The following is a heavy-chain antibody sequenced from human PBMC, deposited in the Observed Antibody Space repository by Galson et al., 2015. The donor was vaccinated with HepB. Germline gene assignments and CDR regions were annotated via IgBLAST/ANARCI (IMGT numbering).Heavy chain of an antibody. J-gene: IGHJ4*02. CDR3: ARGYCTNGVCYLETPFFEY. CDR2: IIPIFGTA. D-gene: IGHD2-8*01. Sequence: SVKVSCKASGGTFSSYAISWVRQAPGQGLEWMGGIIPIFGTANYAQKFQGRVTITADESTSTAYMELSSLRSEDTAVYYCARGYCTNGVCYLETPFFEYWGQGTLVTVSS. CDR1: GGTFSSYA. V-gene: IGHV1-69*13.